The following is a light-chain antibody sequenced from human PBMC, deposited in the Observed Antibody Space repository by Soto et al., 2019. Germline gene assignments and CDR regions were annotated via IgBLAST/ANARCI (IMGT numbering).Light chain of an antibody. Sequence: IQLTQSPSSLSASVGDRVTITCRASQGISSYLAWYQQKPGKAPELLIYGASTLEGGVPFRFSGSGSGTDFTLIISSVQPEDFATYYCQQLNTYPITFGQGTRLEIK. J-gene: IGKJ5*01. V-gene: IGKV1-9*01. CDR1: QGISSY. CDR3: QQLNTYPIT. CDR2: GAS.